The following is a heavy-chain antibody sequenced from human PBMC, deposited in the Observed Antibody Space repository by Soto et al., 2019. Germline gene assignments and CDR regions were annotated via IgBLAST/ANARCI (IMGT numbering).Heavy chain of an antibody. D-gene: IGHD6-6*01. CDR2: INPNSGGT. J-gene: IGHJ5*02. Sequence: ASVKVSCKASGYTFTGYYMHWVRQAPGQGLEWMGWINPNSGGTNYALKFQGRVTMTRDTSISTAYMERSRLRSDDTAVYYCARALSIAARLWWFDPWGQGTLVTVSS. V-gene: IGHV1-2*02. CDR1: GYTFTGYY. CDR3: ARALSIAARLWWFDP.